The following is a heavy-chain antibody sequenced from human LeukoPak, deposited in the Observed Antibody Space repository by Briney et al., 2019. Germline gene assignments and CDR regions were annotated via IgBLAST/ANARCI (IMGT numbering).Heavy chain of an antibody. V-gene: IGHV1-2*06. D-gene: IGHD4/OR15-4a*01. Sequence: ASVKVSCKASGYTFTDYYVHWVRLVPGQGLEWMGRISPNSGATNYAEKFRGRVTMARDTSINTVYMEMSSLRSDDTAVYYCVGDLWGWGSDYLDYWGQGTLVTVSS. J-gene: IGHJ4*02. CDR3: VGDLWGWGSDYLDY. CDR2: ISPNSGAT. CDR1: GYTFTDYY.